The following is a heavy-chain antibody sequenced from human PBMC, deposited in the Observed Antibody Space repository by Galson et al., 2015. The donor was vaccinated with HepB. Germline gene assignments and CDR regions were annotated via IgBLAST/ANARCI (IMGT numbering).Heavy chain of an antibody. V-gene: IGHV5-51*01. CDR1: EYSFTSYW. D-gene: IGHD5-24*01. CDR3: ARHGFLEMATIPGGMDV. Sequence: QSGAEVKKPGESLKISCKGSEYSFTSYWIGWVRQMPGKGLEWMGIIYPGDSDTRYSPSFQGQVTISADKSISTAYLQWSSLKASDTAMYYCARHGFLEMATIPGGMDVWGQGTTVTVSS. J-gene: IGHJ6*02. CDR2: IYPGDSDT.